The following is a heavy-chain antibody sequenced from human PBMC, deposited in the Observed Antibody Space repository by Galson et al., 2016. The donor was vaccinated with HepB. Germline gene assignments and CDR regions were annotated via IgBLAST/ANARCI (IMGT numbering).Heavy chain of an antibody. CDR2: ISYDGSHK. CDR3: AKNDILAGYSAFDY. D-gene: IGHD3-9*01. CDR1: GSSFSYYG. Sequence: SLRLSCAASGSSFSYYGMHWVRQAPGKGLEWVAVISYDGSHKYYAASVKGRFTISRDNSKNTLSLQMNSLRAEDTAVYYCAKNDILAGYSAFDYWGQGTLVTVSS. V-gene: IGHV3-30*18. J-gene: IGHJ4*02.